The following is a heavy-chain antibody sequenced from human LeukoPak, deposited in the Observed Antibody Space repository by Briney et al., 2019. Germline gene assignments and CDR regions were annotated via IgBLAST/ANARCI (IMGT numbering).Heavy chain of an antibody. CDR2: IYYCGST. J-gene: IGHJ4*02. D-gene: IGHD2-8*01. Sequence: PSETLSLTRTVHRGSISSYYWSRIRPPPGMGLEWIGYIYYCGSTNYNPSLKSRVTISVDTSKNQFSLKLSSVTAADTAVYYCATANLYSDAFDYWGQGTLVTVSS. CDR1: RGSISSYY. CDR3: ATANLYSDAFDY. V-gene: IGHV4-59*01.